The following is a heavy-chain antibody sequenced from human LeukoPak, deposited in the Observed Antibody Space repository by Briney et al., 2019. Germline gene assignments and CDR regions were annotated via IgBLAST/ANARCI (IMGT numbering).Heavy chain of an antibody. D-gene: IGHD3-16*01. V-gene: IGHV1-18*01. J-gene: IGHJ4*02. Sequence: ASVKVSCKPSGSSFTRNGISWVRRAPGQRLEWMAWISANSGNTNYAQNFQDRVTLTTDTSTSTAYMELRSLRSDDTAVYYCARDVNYAFDYWGQGTLVTVSS. CDR3: ARDVNYAFDY. CDR1: GSSFTRNG. CDR2: ISANSGNT.